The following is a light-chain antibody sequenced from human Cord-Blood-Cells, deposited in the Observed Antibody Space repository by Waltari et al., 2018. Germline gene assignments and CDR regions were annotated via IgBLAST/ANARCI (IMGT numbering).Light chain of an antibody. J-gene: IGLJ1*01. CDR1: SSDVGGYNY. CDR3: CSYAGSYTYV. Sequence: QSALTQPRSVSGSPGQSVTISYTGTSSDVGGYNYVSWYQQHPGKAPKLMIYDVSKRPSWVPDRFSGSKSGNTASLTISGLQAEYEADYYCCSYAGSYTYVFGTGTKVTVL. CDR2: DVS. V-gene: IGLV2-11*01.